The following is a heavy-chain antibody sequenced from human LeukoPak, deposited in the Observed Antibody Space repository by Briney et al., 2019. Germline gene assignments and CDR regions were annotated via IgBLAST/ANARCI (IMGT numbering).Heavy chain of an antibody. CDR3: AKDRAGGGAPRPGY. CDR2: ISGSGGST. D-gene: IGHD1-26*01. J-gene: IGHJ4*02. V-gene: IGHV3-23*01. Sequence: PGGSLRLSCAASGFTFSSYGMSWVRQAPGKGLEWVSAISGSGGSTYYADSVKGRFTISRDNSKNTLYLQMNSLRAEDTAVYYCAKDRAGGGAPRPGYWGQGTLVTVSS. CDR1: GFTFSSYG.